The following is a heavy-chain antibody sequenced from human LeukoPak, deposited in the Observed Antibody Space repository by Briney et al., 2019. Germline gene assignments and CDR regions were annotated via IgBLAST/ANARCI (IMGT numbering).Heavy chain of an antibody. V-gene: IGHV3-30*18. Sequence: GRSLRLSCAVSGFIFSSSGIHWVRQAPGKGLVWVAGISYDGSEKYYAESVKGRFTISRDNPKTTVYLQMNSLKIEDTAVYYCAKDLSAVTAPKAYFDFWGQGTLVTVSS. J-gene: IGHJ4*02. CDR1: GFIFSSSG. D-gene: IGHD2-21*02. CDR3: AKDLSAVTAPKAYFDF. CDR2: ISYDGSEK.